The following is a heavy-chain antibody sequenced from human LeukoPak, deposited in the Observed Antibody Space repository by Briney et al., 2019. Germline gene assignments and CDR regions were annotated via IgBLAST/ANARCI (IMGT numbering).Heavy chain of an antibody. Sequence: SETLSLTCAVSGGSISSGGYSWSWIRQPPGKGLERIGYIYHSGSTYYNPSLKSRVTISVDRSKNQFSLKLSSVTAADTAVYYCARETSSRNYFDYWGQGTLVTVSS. V-gene: IGHV4-30-2*01. CDR3: ARETSSRNYFDY. J-gene: IGHJ4*02. CDR1: GGSISSGGYS. CDR2: IYHSGST. D-gene: IGHD6-13*01.